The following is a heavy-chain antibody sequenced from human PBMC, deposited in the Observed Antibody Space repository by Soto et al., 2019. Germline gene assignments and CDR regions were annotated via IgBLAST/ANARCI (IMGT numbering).Heavy chain of an antibody. CDR1: AVTPSTYG. Sequence: ERSCRHPNAASAVTPSTYGIILFRQAPGKGQERASGLSGDSSRIFSADSVKGRFTVSRDNSKNTLYWQLNSLTAEDTAVYHCVKPPPGATDISG. J-gene: IGHJ3*02. V-gene: IGHV3-23*01. D-gene: IGHD1-26*01. CDR2: LSGDSSRI. CDR3: VKPPPGATDI.